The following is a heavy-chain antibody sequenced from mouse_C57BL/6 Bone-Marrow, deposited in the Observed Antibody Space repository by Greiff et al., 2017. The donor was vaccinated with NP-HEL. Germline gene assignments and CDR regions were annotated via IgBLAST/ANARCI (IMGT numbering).Heavy chain of an antibody. D-gene: IGHD1-1*01. J-gene: IGHJ1*03. V-gene: IGHV1-81*01. CDR2: IYPRSGNT. CDR3: ARRGTTVVATGYFDV. Sequence: QVQLQQSGAELARPGASVKLSCKASGYTFTSYGISWVKQRTGQGLEWIGEIYPRSGNTYYNEKFKGKATLTADKSSSTAYMELRSLTPEDSAVYFCARRGTTVVATGYFDVWGTGTTVTVSS. CDR1: GYTFTSYG.